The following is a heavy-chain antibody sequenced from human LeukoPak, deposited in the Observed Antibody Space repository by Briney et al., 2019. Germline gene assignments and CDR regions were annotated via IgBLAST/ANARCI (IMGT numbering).Heavy chain of an antibody. CDR3: ARGERHSGPLGGYYCYMDV. CDR2: IRNEWHT. J-gene: IGHJ6*03. D-gene: IGHD1-26*01. CDR1: GGSIDSGYY. Sequence: SETVSLTCSSSGGSIDSGYYWGRLRQPPGKGLEWIGSIRNEWHTYYNPSRRTRNNSSVDTSRDQFSVRLTSVTAAETAVYYCARGERHSGPLGGYYCYMDVWGKGTTVTVSS. V-gene: IGHV4-38-2*02.